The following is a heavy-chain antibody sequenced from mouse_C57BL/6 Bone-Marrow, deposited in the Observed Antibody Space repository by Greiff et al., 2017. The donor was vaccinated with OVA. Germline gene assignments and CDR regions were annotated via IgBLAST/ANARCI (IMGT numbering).Heavy chain of an antibody. Sequence: QVQLQQSGAELARPGASVKLSCKASGYTFTSYGISWVKQRTGQGLEWIGEIYPRSGNTYYNEKFKGKATLTADKSSSTAYMELRSLTSEDSAVYYCARRRGSSSWFAYWGQGTLVTVSA. CDR1: GYTFTSYG. V-gene: IGHV1-81*01. CDR3: ARRRGSSSWFAY. D-gene: IGHD1-1*01. J-gene: IGHJ3*01. CDR2: IYPRSGNT.